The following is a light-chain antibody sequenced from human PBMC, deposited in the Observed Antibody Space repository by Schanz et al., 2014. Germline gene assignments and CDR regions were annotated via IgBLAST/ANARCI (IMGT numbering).Light chain of an antibody. CDR3: QSYDSSVSGWV. Sequence: QSVLTQPPSVSGAPGQRVTISCTGSSSNIGAGYGVHWYQQVAGTAPRLRIFGDTNRPSGVPDRFSGSKSGISASLAISGLQAEDEAEYYCQSYDSSVSGWVFGGGTKLTVL. CDR1: SSNIGAGYG. CDR2: GDT. J-gene: IGLJ3*02. V-gene: IGLV1-40*01.